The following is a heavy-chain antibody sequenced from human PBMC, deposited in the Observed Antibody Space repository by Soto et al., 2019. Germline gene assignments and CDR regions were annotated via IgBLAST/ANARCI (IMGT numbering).Heavy chain of an antibody. CDR3: AHIRVVTYSGSGWFDP. D-gene: IGHD3-10*01. Sequence: QITLRESGPPLVKPTQTLTLTCAVSGSSLSTSGVGVGWIRQPPGKALEWLALIYWDDDKRYSPSLTNRLTITKDTSKTQVVLTMTNMDPVEPATYYCAHIRVVTYSGSGWFDPWGQGTLVTVSS. CDR2: IYWDDDK. J-gene: IGHJ5*02. CDR1: GSSLSTSGVG. V-gene: IGHV2-5*02.